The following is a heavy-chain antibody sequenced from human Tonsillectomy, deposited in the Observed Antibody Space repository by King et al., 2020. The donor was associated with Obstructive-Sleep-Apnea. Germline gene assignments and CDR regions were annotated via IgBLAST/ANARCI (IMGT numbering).Heavy chain of an antibody. D-gene: IGHD4-23*01. CDR2: IYPFDSDT. CDR1: GYIFTSYW. CDR3: ARHFGGNPTGQYYYYGMDV. J-gene: IGHJ6*02. Sequence: VQLVQSGAEVKKPGASLKISCKGSGYIFTSYWIGWVRQMPGEGLEWMGIIYPFDSDTRYNPSFQGQVTISADKSISTAYLQWSSLKTSDTAIYFCARHFGGNPTGQYYYYGMDVWGQGTTVTVSS. V-gene: IGHV5-51*01.